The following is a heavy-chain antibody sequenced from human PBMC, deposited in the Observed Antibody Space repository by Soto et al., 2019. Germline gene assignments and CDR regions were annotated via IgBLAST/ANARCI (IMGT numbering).Heavy chain of an antibody. Sequence: QVQLVESGGGVVQPGTSLRLSCAASGFTFSDYAMHWVRQAPGKGLEWVAVISYDGRYKFYADSVQGRFTISRDDSKNTLDLQANSLRPEDTAVYHCARPNIAPRPSPIDYWGQGTLVTVSS. CDR2: ISYDGRYK. CDR3: ARPNIAPRPSPIDY. D-gene: IGHD6-6*01. J-gene: IGHJ4*02. V-gene: IGHV3-30*04. CDR1: GFTFSDYA.